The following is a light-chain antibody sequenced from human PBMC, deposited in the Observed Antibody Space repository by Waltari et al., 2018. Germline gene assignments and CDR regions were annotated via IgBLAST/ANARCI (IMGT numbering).Light chain of an antibody. CDR3: AAWDDSLSAL. J-gene: IGLJ2*01. Sequence: QSVLTQPPSASGTPGQRVTISCSGSSSNIGSNYVYWYQQLPGTAPKLLIYRNNRRPSGVPDRFSGSKSGTSASLAISGLRSEDEAYYYCAAWDDSLSALFGGGTKLTVL. CDR1: SSNIGSNY. V-gene: IGLV1-47*01. CDR2: RNN.